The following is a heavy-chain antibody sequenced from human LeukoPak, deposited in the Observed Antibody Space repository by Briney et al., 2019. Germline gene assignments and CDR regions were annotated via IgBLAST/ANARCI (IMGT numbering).Heavy chain of an antibody. V-gene: IGHV3-30*02. CDR3: ARGITAVVDDWVDP. CDR1: GFSFSSYG. J-gene: IGHJ5*02. CDR2: IRHDGSYR. Sequence: GGSLRLSCAASGFSFSSYGIHWVRQAPGKGLEWVAFIRHDGSYRYYADPVKGRFTISRDNSKNTMYLQMNSLRAEDTVLYYCARGITAVVDDWVDPWGQGTLVTVSS. D-gene: IGHD6-13*01.